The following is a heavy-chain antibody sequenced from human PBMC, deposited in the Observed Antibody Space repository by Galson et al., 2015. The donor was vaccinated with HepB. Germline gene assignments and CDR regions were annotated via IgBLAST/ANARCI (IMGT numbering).Heavy chain of an antibody. V-gene: IGHV3-66*01. J-gene: IGHJ6*02. CDR3: AKDLHNYGMDV. CDR2: INNRDGGT. CDR1: GLSGRNYW. Sequence: SLRFSCEACGLSGRNYWMNWVRQAPGQGPVWVSVINNRDGGTEYPDSVKGRFLISRDNSKTTLCLQMNSLRAEDTAVYYCAKDLHNYGMDVWGQETTVAVSS.